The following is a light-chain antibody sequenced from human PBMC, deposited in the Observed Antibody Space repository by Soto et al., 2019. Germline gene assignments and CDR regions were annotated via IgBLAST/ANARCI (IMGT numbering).Light chain of an antibody. CDR1: QSVSGY. CDR3: QQYGDSPLT. V-gene: IGKV3-20*01. Sequence: EVVLTQSPGTLSLSPGERATLSCRASQSVSGYLAWYQQKPGQAPRLLIYGASSRATGIPDRFSGSASGTDFTLSISRLEPEDFAVYYCQQYGDSPLTFGGGTKVDIK. CDR2: GAS. J-gene: IGKJ4*01.